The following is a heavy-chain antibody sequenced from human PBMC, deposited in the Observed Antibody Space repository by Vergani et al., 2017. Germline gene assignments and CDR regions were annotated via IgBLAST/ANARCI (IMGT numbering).Heavy chain of an antibody. V-gene: IGHV1-18*01. CDR1: GYTFTSYG. CDR2: ISAYNGNT. J-gene: IGHJ6*03. Sequence: QVQLVQSGAEVKKPGASVKVSCKASGYTFTSYGISWVRQAPGQGLEWMGWISAYNGNTYYAQKLQGRVTMTTDTSTSTAYMELRSLRSDDTAVYYCARGRYCSSTSCYAPYYYYMDVWGKGTTVTVYS. CDR3: ARGRYCSSTSCYAPYYYYMDV. D-gene: IGHD2-2*01.